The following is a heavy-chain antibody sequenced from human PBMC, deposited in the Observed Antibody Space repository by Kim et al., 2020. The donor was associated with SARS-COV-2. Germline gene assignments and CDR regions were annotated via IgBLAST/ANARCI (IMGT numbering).Heavy chain of an antibody. J-gene: IGHJ5*02. CDR3: ARAAWDSSSWFST. V-gene: IGHV3-33*01. D-gene: IGHD6-13*01. Sequence: YAGSVQGRFTISRDNSKNTVYLQMSSLRADDTAVYYCARAAWDSSSWFSTWGQGTLVTVSS.